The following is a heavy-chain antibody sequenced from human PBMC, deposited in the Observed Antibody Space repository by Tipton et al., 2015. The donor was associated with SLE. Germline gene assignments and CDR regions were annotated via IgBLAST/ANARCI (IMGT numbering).Heavy chain of an antibody. CDR3: ARRYGTSFDY. D-gene: IGHD2-8*01. CDR1: SGSISSHH. V-gene: IGHV4-59*08. Sequence: LRLSCTVSSGSISSHHWNWIRQPPGKGLEWIGHIYYTGTTYYNPSLKSRLTLSLDTSKNQFSLKMISVTAADTAVYYCARRYGTSFDYWDQGTLVTVSS. J-gene: IGHJ4*02. CDR2: IYYTGTT.